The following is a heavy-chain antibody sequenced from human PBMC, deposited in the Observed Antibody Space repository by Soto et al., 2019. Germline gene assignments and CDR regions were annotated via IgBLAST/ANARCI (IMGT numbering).Heavy chain of an antibody. CDR3: AKDSLRADYYDSSGPLPYYYYGMDV. Sequence: PGGSLRLSCAASGFTFDDYAMHWFRQAPGKGLEWVSLISWDGGSTYYADSVKGRFTISRDNSKNSLYLQMNSLRAEDTALYYCAKDSLRADYYDSSGPLPYYYYGMDVWGQGTTVTVSS. CDR2: ISWDGGST. V-gene: IGHV3-43D*04. J-gene: IGHJ6*02. CDR1: GFTFDDYA. D-gene: IGHD3-22*01.